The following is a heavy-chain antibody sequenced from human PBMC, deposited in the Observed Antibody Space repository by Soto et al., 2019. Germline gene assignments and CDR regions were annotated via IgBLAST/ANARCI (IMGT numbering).Heavy chain of an antibody. D-gene: IGHD2-15*01. CDR1: GGSMTGHY. Sequence: SETLSLTCTVSGGSMTGHYWTWIRQPPGKTLEWIGHIYYSGTTHYNPSLEGRAAVSIDTSKNQLSLNLNSVTAADTAVYYCAGDRHPAHLCYWGQGALVTVSS. CDR3: AGDRHPAHLCY. V-gene: IGHV4-59*11. CDR2: IYYSGTT. J-gene: IGHJ4*02.